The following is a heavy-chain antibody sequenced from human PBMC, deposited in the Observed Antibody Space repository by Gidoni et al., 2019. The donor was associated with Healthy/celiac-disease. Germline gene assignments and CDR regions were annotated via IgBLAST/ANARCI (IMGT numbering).Heavy chain of an antibody. CDR1: GFTFRRYA. J-gene: IGHJ5*02. Sequence: EVQLLESGGGLVQPGGSLRLSCAASGFTFRRYAMSWVRQAPGKGLEWVSGSSGSGGSTYYEDSVKGRFTISRDNSKNTLYLQMNSLRAEDTAVYYCAKDQGPIAGAGWFDPWGQGTLVTVSS. CDR2: SSGSGGST. V-gene: IGHV3-23*01. CDR3: AKDQGPIAGAGWFDP. D-gene: IGHD1-26*01.